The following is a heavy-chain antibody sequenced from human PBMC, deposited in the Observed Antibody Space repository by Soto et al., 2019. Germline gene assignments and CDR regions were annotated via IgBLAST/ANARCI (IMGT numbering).Heavy chain of an antibody. Sequence: SETLSLTCTVSGGSISSSSYYWGWIRQPPGKGLEWIGSIYYSGSTYYNPSLKSRVTISVNTSKNQFSLKLSSVTAADTAVYYCGGYSSRWYWFDPWGQGTLVTVSS. V-gene: IGHV4-39*01. D-gene: IGHD6-13*01. CDR2: IYYSGST. J-gene: IGHJ5*02. CDR3: GGYSSRWYWFDP. CDR1: GGSISSSSYY.